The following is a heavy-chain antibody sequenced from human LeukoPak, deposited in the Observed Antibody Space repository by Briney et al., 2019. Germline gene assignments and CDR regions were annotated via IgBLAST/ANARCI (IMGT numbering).Heavy chain of an antibody. CDR2: IHDDGRT. V-gene: IGHV4-38-2*02. J-gene: IGHJ5*02. CDR1: GDSMSDSIT. CDR3: AKVLTAAGLDL. Sequence: SETLSLTCSVSGDSMSDSITWGWVRQPPGKGLEWLANIHDDGRTAPNPSLRSRLTISQDRSKNQFSLKVSSVTAADTAFYYCAKVLTAAGLDLWGQGILVTVSS. D-gene: IGHD6-25*01.